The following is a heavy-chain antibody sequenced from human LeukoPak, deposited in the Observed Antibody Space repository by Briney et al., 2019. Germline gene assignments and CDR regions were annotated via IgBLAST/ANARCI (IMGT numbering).Heavy chain of an antibody. CDR2: IIPIFGTA. J-gene: IGHJ4*02. CDR3: ARVGGSIAAASY. CDR1: GGTFSSYA. V-gene: IGHV1-69*13. Sequence: WASVKVSCKASGGTFSSYAISWVRQAPGRGLEWMGGIIPIFGTANYAQKFQGTVTITADESTSTAYMELSSLRSEDTAVYYCARVGGSIAAASYWGQGTLVTVSS. D-gene: IGHD6-13*01.